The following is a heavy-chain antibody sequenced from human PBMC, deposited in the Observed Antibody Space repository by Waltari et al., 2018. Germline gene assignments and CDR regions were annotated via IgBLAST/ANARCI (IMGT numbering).Heavy chain of an antibody. J-gene: IGHJ4*02. D-gene: IGHD7-27*01. Sequence: EVQLVESGGGLVQPGGSLRLSCAASGFTFSSYWMSWVRQAPGKGLEWVANIKQDGSEKYYWDSVKGRFTIAGDNAKNSLYLQMNSLRAEDTAVYYCARALDNWGRTGGYWGQGTLVTVSS. CDR1: GFTFSSYW. CDR2: IKQDGSEK. V-gene: IGHV3-7*01. CDR3: ARALDNWGRTGGY.